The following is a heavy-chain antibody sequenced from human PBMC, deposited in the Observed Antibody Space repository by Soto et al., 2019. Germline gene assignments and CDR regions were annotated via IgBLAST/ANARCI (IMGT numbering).Heavy chain of an antibody. J-gene: IGHJ4*02. CDR1: GYTFTSYY. V-gene: IGHV1-46*03. D-gene: IGHD2-8*01. CDR3: ARAVRYCTNGVCTYYFDY. CDR2: INPSGGST. Sequence: QVQLVQSGAEVKKPGASVKVSCKASGYTFTSYYMHWVRQAPGQGLEWMGIINPSGGSTSYAQKFQGRVTMHRDTSTSTVYMELSSLRSEDTAVYYCARAVRYCTNGVCTYYFDYWGQGTLVTVSS.